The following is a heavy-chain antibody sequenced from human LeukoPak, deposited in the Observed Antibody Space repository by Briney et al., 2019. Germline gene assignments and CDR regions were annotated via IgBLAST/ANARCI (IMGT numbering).Heavy chain of an antibody. J-gene: IGHJ4*02. CDR2: IYPGDSDT. CDR3: ARQGSYFDY. Sequence: XSCKXSGSSFTSYWIAWVRQLPGKGLEWMGIIYPGDSDTRYSPSFQGQVTISADKSISTAYLQWSSLKASDTAMYYCARQGSYFDYWAQGTLVTVSS. CDR1: GSSFTSYW. V-gene: IGHV5-51*01.